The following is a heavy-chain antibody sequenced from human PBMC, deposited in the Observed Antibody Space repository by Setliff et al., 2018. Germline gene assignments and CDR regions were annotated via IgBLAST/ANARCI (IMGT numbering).Heavy chain of an antibody. Sequence: PSETLSLTCAVSGGSISSSNWWSWVRQPPGKGLEWIGEIYHSGSTNYNPSLKSRVTISVDKSKNQFSLKLSSLTAADTAVYYCARAVGYSSSWYHYYDGIDFWGQGTPVTVSS. D-gene: IGHD6-13*01. CDR2: IYHSGST. CDR3: ARAVGYSSSWYHYYDGIDF. J-gene: IGHJ6*02. CDR1: GGSISSSNW. V-gene: IGHV4-4*02.